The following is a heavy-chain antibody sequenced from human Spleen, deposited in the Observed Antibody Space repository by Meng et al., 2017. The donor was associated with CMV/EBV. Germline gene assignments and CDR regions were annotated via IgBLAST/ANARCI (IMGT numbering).Heavy chain of an antibody. D-gene: IGHD2-21*01. CDR1: GFTFGDYA. CDR2: IRSKAYGGTT. CDR3: TRCGVNCYLDY. V-gene: IGHV3-49*04. Sequence: GESLKISCTASGFTFGDYAMSWVRQAPGKGLEWVGFIRSKAYGGTTEYAASVKGRFTISRDDSKSIAYLQMNSLKTEDTAVYYCTRCGVNCYLDYWGQGTTVTVSS. J-gene: IGHJ4*03.